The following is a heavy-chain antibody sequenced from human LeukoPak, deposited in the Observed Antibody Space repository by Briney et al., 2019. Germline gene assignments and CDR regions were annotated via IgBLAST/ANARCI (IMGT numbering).Heavy chain of an antibody. CDR2: INTNTGNP. V-gene: IGHV7-4-1*02. Sequence: ASVKVSCKASGYTFTSYAMNWVRQAPGQGHEWMGWINTNTGNPTYAQGFTGRFVFSLDTSVSTAYLQISSLKAEDTAVYYCARLDQYHYDSSGYGIFDYWGQGTLVTVSS. CDR1: GYTFTSYA. J-gene: IGHJ4*02. D-gene: IGHD3-22*01. CDR3: ARLDQYHYDSSGYGIFDY.